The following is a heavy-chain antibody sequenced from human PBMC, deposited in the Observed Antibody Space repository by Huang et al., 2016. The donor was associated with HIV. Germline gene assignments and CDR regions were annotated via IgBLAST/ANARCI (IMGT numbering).Heavy chain of an antibody. CDR1: GDSVISGNYY. D-gene: IGHD2-2*01. J-gene: IGHJ4*02. V-gene: IGHV4-61*01. CDR2: VFYSGST. CDR3: ATAPPRQPALFEF. Sequence: QLQLQESGPRLVKPSETLSLTCNVSGDSVISGNYYWSWIRQSPGKGLEWIGYVFYSGSTYDNPSLKSRVIVSRDRSKNQFSLKMTSVTAADAALYYCATAPPRQPALFEFWGRGTLVTVSS.